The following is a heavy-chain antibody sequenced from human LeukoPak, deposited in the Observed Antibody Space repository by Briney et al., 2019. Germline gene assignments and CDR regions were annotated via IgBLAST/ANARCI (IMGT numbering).Heavy chain of an antibody. CDR2: IYYSGST. V-gene: IGHV4-39*07. CDR3: ARESGIYGSGSYYDHY. J-gene: IGHJ4*02. Sequence: SETLSLTCTVSGGSISSSSYYWGWIRQPPGKGLEWIGSIYYSGSTNYNPSLKSRVTISVDTSKNQFSLKLTSVTAADTAVYYCARESGIYGSGSYYDHYWGQGILVTVSS. D-gene: IGHD3-10*01. CDR1: GGSISSSSYY.